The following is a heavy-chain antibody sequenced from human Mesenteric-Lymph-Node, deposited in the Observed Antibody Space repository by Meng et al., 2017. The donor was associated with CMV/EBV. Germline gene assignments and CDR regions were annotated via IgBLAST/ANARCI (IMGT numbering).Heavy chain of an antibody. CDR3: ARSSACSSTSCYRPPYYYYYGMDV. V-gene: IGHV1-18*01. J-gene: IGHJ6*02. D-gene: IGHD2-2*02. Sequence: ASVKVSCKASGYTFTSYGISWVRQAPGQGLEWMGWISAYNGNTNYAQKLQGRVTMTTDTSTSTAYMELRSLRSDDTAVYYCARSSACSSTSCYRPPYYYYYGMDVWGQGTTVTVSS. CDR1: GYTFTSYG. CDR2: ISAYNGNT.